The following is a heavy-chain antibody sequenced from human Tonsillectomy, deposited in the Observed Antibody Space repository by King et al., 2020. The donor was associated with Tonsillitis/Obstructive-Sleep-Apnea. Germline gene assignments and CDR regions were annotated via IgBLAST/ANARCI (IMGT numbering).Heavy chain of an antibody. Sequence: QLQESGPGLVKPSETLSLTCTVSGGSISSYYWSWIRQPPGKGLEGIGYIFYSGSTNYNPSLKRRVTISVDTSKNHFSLKLGPVTAADTAVYYCARGAKMATTTFDYWGQGTLVTVSS. CDR1: GGSISSYY. D-gene: IGHD5-24*01. CDR3: ARGAKMATTTFDY. CDR2: IFYSGST. V-gene: IGHV4-59*01. J-gene: IGHJ4*02.